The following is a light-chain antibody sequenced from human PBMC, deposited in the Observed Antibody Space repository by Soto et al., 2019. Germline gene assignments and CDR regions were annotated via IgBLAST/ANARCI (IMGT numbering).Light chain of an antibody. CDR2: GAS. CDR3: QQYNNWPWT. CDR1: QSISCA. V-gene: IGKV3-15*01. Sequence: EIVMTQSPATLSVSPGGRATLSCRASQSISCALSWYQQKPGQAPRLLIYGASTRATSFPARFSGSGSGTDFTLTISSLQSEDFAVYYCQQYNNWPWTFGQGTKVDIK. J-gene: IGKJ1*01.